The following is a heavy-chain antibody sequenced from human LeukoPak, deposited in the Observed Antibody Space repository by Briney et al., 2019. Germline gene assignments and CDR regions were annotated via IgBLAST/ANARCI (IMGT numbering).Heavy chain of an antibody. Sequence: SETLSLTCTVSGGSISSYYWSWIRQPAGKGLEWIGYIYYSGSTNYNPSLKSRVTISVDKSKNQFSLKLSSVTAADTAVYYCATGENHGIAVAGQFDYWGQGTLVTVSS. J-gene: IGHJ4*02. CDR3: ATGENHGIAVAGQFDY. CDR1: GGSISSYY. V-gene: IGHV4-59*12. D-gene: IGHD6-19*01. CDR2: IYYSGST.